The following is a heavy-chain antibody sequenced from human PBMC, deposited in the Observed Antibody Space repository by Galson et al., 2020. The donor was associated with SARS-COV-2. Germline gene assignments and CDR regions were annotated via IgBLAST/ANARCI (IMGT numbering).Heavy chain of an antibody. CDR3: ARTSSTGTREYYFGY. CDR1: GGSISTDDYY. D-gene: IGHD4-17*01. V-gene: IGHV4-30-4*01. J-gene: IGHJ4*02. CDR2: IHSTGNT. Sequence: SETLSLTCAVSGGSISTDDYYWTWIRQPPGKGLEWLGDIHSTGNTYYNPSLRSRVSTSIDTSKNQFSLKLTSVTTADTAVYFCARTSSTGTREYYFGYWGQGTLVTVSS.